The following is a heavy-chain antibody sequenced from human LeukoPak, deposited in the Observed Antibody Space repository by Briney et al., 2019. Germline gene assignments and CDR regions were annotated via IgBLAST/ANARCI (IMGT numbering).Heavy chain of an antibody. J-gene: IGHJ4*02. V-gene: IGHV3-23*01. Sequence: GGSLRLSCAASGFTFSSYWMHWVRQAPGKGLEWVSAISGSGGATYYADSVKGRFTISRDNSKNTLYLQMNSLRAEDTAVYYCAKDPGEGDYWGQGTLVTVSS. CDR3: AKDPGEGDY. D-gene: IGHD2-21*01. CDR1: GFTFSSYW. CDR2: ISGSGGAT.